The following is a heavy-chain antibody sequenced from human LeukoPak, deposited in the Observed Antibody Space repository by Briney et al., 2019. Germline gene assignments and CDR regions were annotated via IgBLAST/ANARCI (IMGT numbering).Heavy chain of an antibody. CDR1: GFIFSDYG. Sequence: SGGSLRLSCAASGFIFSDYGMHWVRQAPGKGLEWVIMVRNDGGDKYYADSVRGRFTISRDNSKNTLYLQMNSLRPEDTAVYYCAKHYYGSGSQKYYFDYWGQGTLVTVSS. V-gene: IGHV3-30*02. D-gene: IGHD3-10*01. J-gene: IGHJ4*02. CDR3: AKHYYGSGSQKYYFDY. CDR2: VRNDGGDK.